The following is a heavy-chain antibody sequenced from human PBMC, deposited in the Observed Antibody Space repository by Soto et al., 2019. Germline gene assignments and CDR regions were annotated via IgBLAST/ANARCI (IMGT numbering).Heavy chain of an antibody. CDR2: INHSGST. J-gene: IGHJ4*02. V-gene: IGHV4-34*01. D-gene: IGHD3-22*01. CDR3: ARGQGIIYDSSGYDY. Sequence: KPSETLSLTCAVYGGSFSGYYWSWIRQPPGKGLEWIGEINHSGSTNYNPSLKSRVTISVDTSKNQFSLKLSSVTAADTAVYYCARGQGIIYDSSGYDYWGQGTLVTVSS. CDR1: GGSFSGYY.